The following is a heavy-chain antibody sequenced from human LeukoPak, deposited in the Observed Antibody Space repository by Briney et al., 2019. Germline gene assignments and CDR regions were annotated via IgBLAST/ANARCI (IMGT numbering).Heavy chain of an antibody. Sequence: GGSLRLSCTVSGFAFSGYAMSWVRQAPGKGPEWVSSIGARGDGTYSADSVKGRFTISRDNSKRTLFLQMNSLRAEDTAVYYCAKVHYTASFPGSFPGRNYFDSWGQGSLVTVSS. CDR3: AKVHYTASFPGSFPGRNYFDS. CDR1: GFAFSGYA. J-gene: IGHJ4*02. CDR2: IGARGDGT. D-gene: IGHD1-26*01. V-gene: IGHV3-23*01.